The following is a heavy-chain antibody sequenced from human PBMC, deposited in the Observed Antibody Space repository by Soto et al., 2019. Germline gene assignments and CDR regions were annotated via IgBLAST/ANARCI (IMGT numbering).Heavy chain of an antibody. D-gene: IGHD2-2*01. Sequence: GGSLRLSCAASGFTFDDYAMHWVRQAPGKGLEWVSGISWNSGSIGYADSVKGRFTISRDNAKNYLYLQMNSLRAEDTALYYCAKEYCSSTSCYFYYYYYMDVWGKGTTVTVSS. V-gene: IGHV3-9*01. J-gene: IGHJ6*03. CDR2: ISWNSGSI. CDR1: GFTFDDYA. CDR3: AKEYCSSTSCYFYYYYYMDV.